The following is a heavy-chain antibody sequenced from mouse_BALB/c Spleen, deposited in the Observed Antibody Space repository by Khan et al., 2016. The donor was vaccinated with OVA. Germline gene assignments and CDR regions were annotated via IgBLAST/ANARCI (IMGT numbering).Heavy chain of an antibody. J-gene: IGHJ2*01. CDR3: TRADPGSFDY. CDR2: IYPSDSYT. Sequence: QVQLQQPGAELVRPGASVKLSCQASGYTFTNHWINWVKQRPGQGLEWIGNIYPSDSYTNYNHQFKDKATLTVDKSSSAAYMQLSSPTSEDSAVYYCTRADPGSFDYWGQGTTLTVSS. CDR1: GYTFTNHW. V-gene: IGHV1-69*02.